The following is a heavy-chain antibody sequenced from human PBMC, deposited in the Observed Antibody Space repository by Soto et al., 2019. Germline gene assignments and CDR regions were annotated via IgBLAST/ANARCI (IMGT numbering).Heavy chain of an antibody. CDR3: ARKDKSGYFNWFDP. V-gene: IGHV5-51*01. J-gene: IGHJ5*02. CDR2: IFPSDSDT. D-gene: IGHD3-22*01. CDR1: GYRFTSYW. Sequence: GESLKISCRTSGYRFTSYWIAWVRQMPGKGLEWMGIIFPSDSDTRYSPSFQGQVTISADRSTSTVFLHWASLKASDTAVYLCARKDKSGYFNWFDPWGQGTLVTVSS.